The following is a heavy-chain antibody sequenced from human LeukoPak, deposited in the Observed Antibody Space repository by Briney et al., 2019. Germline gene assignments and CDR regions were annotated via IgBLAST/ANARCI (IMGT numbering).Heavy chain of an antibody. CDR2: ISGSGGSA. J-gene: IGHJ4*02. D-gene: IGHD3-10*01. CDR1: GFTSRNYG. V-gene: IGHV3-23*01. CDR3: AKSLGGITLIKGSGPFDY. Sequence: GGSLRLSCAASGFTSRNYGMNWVRQAPGKGLEWVSGISGSGGSAYYSDPVKGRFTISRDNSKNTLYLQMNSLRAEDTAVYYCAKSLGGITLIKGSGPFDYWGQGTLVTVSS.